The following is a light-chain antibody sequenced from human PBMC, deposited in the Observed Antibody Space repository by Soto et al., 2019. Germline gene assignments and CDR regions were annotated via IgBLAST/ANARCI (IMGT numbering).Light chain of an antibody. V-gene: IGKV3-20*01. CDR3: QQYSASLWT. CDR2: GAS. Sequence: DIGLTQSPATLSLSPGDRATLSCRASRSVSRTYFAWYQQRPGQAPRLLIYGASNRATGIPDRFTGSGSGTDFTLTITRLEPEDFAVYYCQQYSASLWTFGQGTKVEVK. CDR1: RSVSRTY. J-gene: IGKJ1*01.